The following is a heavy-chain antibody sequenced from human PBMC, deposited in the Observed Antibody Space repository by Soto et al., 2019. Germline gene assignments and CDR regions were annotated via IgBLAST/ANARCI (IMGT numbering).Heavy chain of an antibody. J-gene: IGHJ6*02. D-gene: IGHD3-22*01. V-gene: IGHV3-23*01. Sequence: GWSLRLSCAASEFTFSSYAMSWVRQAPGKGLEWVSCISGSGGSTYYADSVKGRFTISRDNSKNTLYLQMNSLRAEDTAVYYCAKEGGSGYVVDYNDYGMEVWGQGSKVTVSS. CDR2: ISGSGGST. CDR1: EFTFSSYA. CDR3: AKEGGSGYVVDYNDYGMEV.